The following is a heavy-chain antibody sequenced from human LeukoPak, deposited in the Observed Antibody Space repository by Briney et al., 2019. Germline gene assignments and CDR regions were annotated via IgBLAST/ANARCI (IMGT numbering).Heavy chain of an antibody. CDR2: INTDGSST. V-gene: IGHV3-74*01. J-gene: IGHJ4*02. CDR1: GFTFSSYW. D-gene: IGHD2-2*01. CDR3: ARTIVPAAPLDY. Sequence: GGSLRLSCAASGFTFSSYWMHWFRQAPGKGLVWVSRINTDGSSTSYADSVKGRFTISRDNAKNTLYLQMNSLRAEDTAVYYCARTIVPAAPLDYWGQGTLVTVSS.